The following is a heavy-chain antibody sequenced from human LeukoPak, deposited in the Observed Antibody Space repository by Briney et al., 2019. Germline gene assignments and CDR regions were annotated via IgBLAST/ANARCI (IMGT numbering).Heavy chain of an antibody. V-gene: IGHV3-9*01. Sequence: PGGSLRLSCAASGFTFDDYAMHWVRQAPGKGLEWVSGISWNSGSIGYADSVKGRFTISRDNAKNSLYLQMNSLRAEDTALYYCAKDSSRRYGSGSYYRLWGQGTLVTVSS. CDR2: ISWNSGSI. CDR1: GFTFDDYA. D-gene: IGHD3-10*01. CDR3: AKDSSRRYGSGSYYRL. J-gene: IGHJ4*02.